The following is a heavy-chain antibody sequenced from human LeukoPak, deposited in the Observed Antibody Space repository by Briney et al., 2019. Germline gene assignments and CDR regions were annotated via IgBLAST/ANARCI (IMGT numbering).Heavy chain of an antibody. Sequence: GGSLRLSCAASGFTFSSYWMHWVRQAPGKGLVWVSRITSDGRSTTYADSVKGRFTVSRDNAKNTLYLQMNSLRAEETAVYYCARLFSYGMDVWGQGTTVTVSS. CDR2: ITSDGRST. V-gene: IGHV3-74*01. CDR3: ARLFSYGMDV. CDR1: GFTFSSYW. J-gene: IGHJ6*02. D-gene: IGHD2/OR15-2a*01.